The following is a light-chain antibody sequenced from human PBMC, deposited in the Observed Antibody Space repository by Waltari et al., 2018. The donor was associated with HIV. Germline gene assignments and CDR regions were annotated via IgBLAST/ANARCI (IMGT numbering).Light chain of an antibody. V-gene: IGKV1-39*01. J-gene: IGKJ3*01. Sequence: DIQMTQSPSSLSASVGDRVTISCRASQSISNLLNWYQQKPGKAPKLLIYAAVNLQSGVSSRFSGSGSGTGYALIINSLQSEDFATYYCQQSFSTPLTFGPGTKVDLK. CDR1: QSISNL. CDR2: AAV. CDR3: QQSFSTPLT.